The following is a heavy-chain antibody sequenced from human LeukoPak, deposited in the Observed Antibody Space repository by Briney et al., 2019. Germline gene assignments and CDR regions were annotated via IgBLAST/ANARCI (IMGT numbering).Heavy chain of an antibody. Sequence: ASVKVSCKASGYTFTSYDINWVRQATGQGLEWMGWMNPNSGNTGYAQKFQGRVTMTRNTSISTAYMELSSLRPEDTAVCYCARVGRKSRHAFDIWGQGTMVTVSS. D-gene: IGHD3-10*01. CDR2: MNPNSGNT. CDR1: GYTFTSYD. CDR3: ARVGRKSRHAFDI. V-gene: IGHV1-8*01. J-gene: IGHJ3*02.